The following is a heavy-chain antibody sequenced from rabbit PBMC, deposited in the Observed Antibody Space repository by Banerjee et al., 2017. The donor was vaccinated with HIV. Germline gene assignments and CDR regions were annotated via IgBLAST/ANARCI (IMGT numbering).Heavy chain of an antibody. CDR1: GFSFGDRDV. CDR2: INAATGKP. Sequence: QEQLVESGGGLVQPTGSLTLTCKASGFSFGDRDVMCWFRQAPGKGLEWIACINAATGKPVYATWAKGRFTISRTSSTTVTLRMTSLTAADRAAYFCARDLVGVIGWNFGWWGQGTLVTVS. D-gene: IGHD4-1*01. J-gene: IGHJ3*01. V-gene: IGHV1S45*01. CDR3: ARDLVGVIGWNFGW.